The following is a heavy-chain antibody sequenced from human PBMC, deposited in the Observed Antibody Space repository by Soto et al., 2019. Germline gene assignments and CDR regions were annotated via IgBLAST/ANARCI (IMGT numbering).Heavy chain of an antibody. D-gene: IGHD5-18*01. Sequence: GASVKVSCKASGYTFTSYGISWVRQAPGQGLEWMGWISAYNGNANYAQKPQGRVTMTTDTSTSTAYMELRSLRSDDTAVYYCARDPHGAMVTVGDYWGQGTLVTVSS. V-gene: IGHV1-18*01. CDR2: ISAYNGNA. J-gene: IGHJ4*02. CDR1: GYTFTSYG. CDR3: ARDPHGAMVTVGDY.